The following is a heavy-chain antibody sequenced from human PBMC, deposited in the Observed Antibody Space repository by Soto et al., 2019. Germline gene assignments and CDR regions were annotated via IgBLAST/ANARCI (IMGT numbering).Heavy chain of an antibody. V-gene: IGHV3-43*01. CDR1: GFTFDDYT. CDR3: AKDRRTMVHYYFDY. D-gene: IGHD3-10*01. CDR2: ISWDGGST. J-gene: IGHJ4*02. Sequence: PGGSLRLSCAASGFTFDDYTMHWVRQAPGKGLEWVSLISWDGGSTYYADSVKGRFTISRDNSKNSLYLQMNSLGTEDTALYYCAKDRRTMVHYYFDYWGQGTLVTVSS.